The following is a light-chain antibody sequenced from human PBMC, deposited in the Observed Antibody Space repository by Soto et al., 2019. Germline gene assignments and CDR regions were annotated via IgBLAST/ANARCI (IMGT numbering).Light chain of an antibody. CDR2: SNN. J-gene: IGLJ2*01. V-gene: IGLV1-44*01. CDR1: NSNIGRNT. Sequence: QPVLTQPPSASGTPGQRVTISCSGSNSNIGRNTVNWYQQLPGAAPNLLIYSNNERPSGVPDRFSGSKSGTSASLAISGLQSEDEADYYCVAWDESPNVPVFGGGTKLTVL. CDR3: VAWDESPNVPV.